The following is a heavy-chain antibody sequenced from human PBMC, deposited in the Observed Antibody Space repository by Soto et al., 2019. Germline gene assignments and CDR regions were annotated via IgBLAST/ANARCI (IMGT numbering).Heavy chain of an antibody. CDR3: TRGLDY. V-gene: IGHV4-4*02. CDR1: GGSISSNHW. J-gene: IGHJ4*02. CDR2: IFHSGGT. Sequence: QVQLQESGPGLVKPSGTLSLTCVVSGGSISSNHWWNWVRQPPGKGLEWIGEIFHSGGTNYNPSLKSRVSISVDKSKNQFSLRMSSVTAADTAVYYCTRGLDYWGQGTLVTVSS.